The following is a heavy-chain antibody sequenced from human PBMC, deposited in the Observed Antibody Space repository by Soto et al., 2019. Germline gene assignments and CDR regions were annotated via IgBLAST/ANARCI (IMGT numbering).Heavy chain of an antibody. CDR2: ITISGGGT. D-gene: IGHD3-22*01. CDR1: GFTFSSYA. Sequence: EVQLLESGGGLVQPGESLRLSCAASGFTFSSYAMSWVRQAPGKGLEWVSTITISGGGTYYADSMKGRFTISRDNSKNTLYLQMNSLRAEDTAVYYCAKEPIGDFDYWGQGTLVSVSS. CDR3: AKEPIGDFDY. V-gene: IGHV3-23*01. J-gene: IGHJ4*02.